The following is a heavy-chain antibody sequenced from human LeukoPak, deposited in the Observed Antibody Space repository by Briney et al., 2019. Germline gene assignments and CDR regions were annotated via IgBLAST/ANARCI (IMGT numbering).Heavy chain of an antibody. J-gene: IGHJ4*02. CDR1: GGSFSGYY. Sequence: PSETLSLTCSVYGGSFSGYYWSWIRQPPGKGLEWIGEINHSGSTNYNPSLKSRVTISVDTSKNQFSLKLSSVTAADTAVYYCARVIRGYCSSTSCPAFDYWGQGTLVTVSS. D-gene: IGHD2-2*01. V-gene: IGHV4-34*01. CDR3: ARVIRGYCSSTSCPAFDY. CDR2: INHSGST.